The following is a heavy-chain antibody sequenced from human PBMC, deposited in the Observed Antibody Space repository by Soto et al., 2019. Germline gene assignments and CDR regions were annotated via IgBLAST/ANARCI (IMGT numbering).Heavy chain of an antibody. CDR3: ARQHDGVTDTPPIDS. CDR1: GGSFSGYY. CDR2: ISHSGIT. J-gene: IGHJ4*02. D-gene: IGHD2-21*02. V-gene: IGHV4-34*01. Sequence: PSETLSLTCAVYGGSFSGYYWTWIRQPPGTGLEWIGEISHSGITNYNPSLKSRLTISVDRTKNQFSLKLNSVTAADTAVYYCARQHDGVTDTPPIDSWGRGTLVTVSS.